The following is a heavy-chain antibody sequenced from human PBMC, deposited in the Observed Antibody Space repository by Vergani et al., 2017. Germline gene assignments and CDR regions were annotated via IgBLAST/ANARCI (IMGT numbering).Heavy chain of an antibody. CDR3: ATPRWGYSYGYLAFDI. Sequence: QVQLVPSGAEVKKPGASVKVSCTVSGYTLTELSMHWVRQAPGKGLEWMGGFDPEDGETIYAQKFQGRVTMTEDTSTDTAYMELSSLRSEDTAVYYCATPRWGYSYGYLAFDIWGQGTMVTVSS. CDR2: FDPEDGET. D-gene: IGHD5-18*01. J-gene: IGHJ3*02. V-gene: IGHV1-24*01. CDR1: GYTLTELS.